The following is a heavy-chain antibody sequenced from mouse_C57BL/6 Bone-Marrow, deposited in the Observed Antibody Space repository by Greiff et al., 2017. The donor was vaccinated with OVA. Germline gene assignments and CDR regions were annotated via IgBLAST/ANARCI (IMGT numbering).Heavy chain of an antibody. CDR1: GYTFTSYW. CDR2: IDPNSGGT. J-gene: IGHJ1*03. Sequence: QVQLQQSGTVLARPGASVKMSCKTSGYTFTSYWMHWVKQRPGRGLEWIGRIDPNSGGTKYNEKFKSKATLTVDKPSSTAYMQLSSLTSEDSAVYYCARSTNWDVWYFDVWGTGTTVTVSS. D-gene: IGHD4-1*01. CDR3: ARSTNWDVWYFDV. V-gene: IGHV1-72*01.